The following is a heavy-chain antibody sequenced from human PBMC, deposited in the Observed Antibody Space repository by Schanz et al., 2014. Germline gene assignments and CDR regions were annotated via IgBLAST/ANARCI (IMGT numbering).Heavy chain of an antibody. V-gene: IGHV3-53*01. Sequence: EVQLVESGGCLIQPGGSLRLSCAVSGFTVNTNSMSWVRQAPGKGLEWISSMYINSGSTQYADSVKGRFIISRDSSKNTLFLQMNSLIAEDTAVYYCAKCIGWYGRCAFDIWGQGTMVTVSS. J-gene: IGHJ3*02. CDR1: GFTVNTNS. CDR2: MYINSGST. D-gene: IGHD6-19*01. CDR3: AKCIGWYGRCAFDI.